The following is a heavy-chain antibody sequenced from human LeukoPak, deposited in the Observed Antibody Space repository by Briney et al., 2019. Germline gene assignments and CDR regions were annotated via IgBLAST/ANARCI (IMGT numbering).Heavy chain of an antibody. Sequence: PGGSLRLSCAASGFTFSSYAMHWVRQAPGKGLEWVVVIWYDGSKVLYADSVKGRFTVSRDNSKNTLYLQMNSLRGEDTAIYYCARDRYGSSSPLDYWGQGTLVTVSS. CDR2: IWYDGSKV. J-gene: IGHJ4*02. D-gene: IGHD6-6*01. CDR1: GFTFSSYA. CDR3: ARDRYGSSSPLDY. V-gene: IGHV3-33*08.